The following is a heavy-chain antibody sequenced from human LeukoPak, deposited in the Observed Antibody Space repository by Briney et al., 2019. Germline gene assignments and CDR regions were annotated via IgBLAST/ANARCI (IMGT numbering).Heavy chain of an antibody. CDR1: GYTFTNYY. D-gene: IGHD2-15*01. V-gene: IGHV1-46*01. J-gene: IGHJ4*02. CDR3: ARARGGGSWMWSY. CDR2: INPSAGST. Sequence: GASVKVSCKASGYTFTNYYMHWVRQAPGQGLEWMGIINPSAGSTNYAQKFQGRVTVTRDTSTSTVHMELSSLRSEDTAVYYCARARGGGSWMWSYWGQGTLVTVSS.